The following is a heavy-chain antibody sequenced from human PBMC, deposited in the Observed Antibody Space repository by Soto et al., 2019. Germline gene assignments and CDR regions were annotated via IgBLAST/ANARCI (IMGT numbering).Heavy chain of an antibody. CDR1: GYTFTSYG. Sequence: ASVKVSCKASGYTFTSYGISWVRQAPGQGLEWMGWISAYNGNTNYAQKLQGRVTMTTDTSTSTAYMELRSLRSDDTAVYYCARDLELSLLGPNAFDIWGQGTMVTVSS. CDR2: ISAYNGNT. J-gene: IGHJ3*02. V-gene: IGHV1-18*04. CDR3: ARDLELSLLGPNAFDI. D-gene: IGHD1-1*01.